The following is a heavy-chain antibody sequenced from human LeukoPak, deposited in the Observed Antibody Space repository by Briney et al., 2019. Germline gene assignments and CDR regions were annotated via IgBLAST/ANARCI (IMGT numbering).Heavy chain of an antibody. J-gene: IGHJ4*02. D-gene: IGHD6-19*01. CDR1: GFTFSSYW. V-gene: IGHV3-7*01. CDR3: AIETPDSSGWD. Sequence: PGGSLTLSCAASGFTFSSYWMSWVRQAPGKGLEWVANIKQDGSHKNYADSVKGRFTISRDNAKNSLYLQMNSLRAEDTAVYYCAIETPDSSGWDWGQGTLVTVSS. CDR2: IKQDGSHK.